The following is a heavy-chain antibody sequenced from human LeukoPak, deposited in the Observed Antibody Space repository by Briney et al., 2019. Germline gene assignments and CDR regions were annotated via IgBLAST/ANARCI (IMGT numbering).Heavy chain of an antibody. CDR2: IWSDGTNS. D-gene: IGHD4-11*01. Sequence: GRSLRLSCAASGFIYSHYGMHWVRQAPGKGLEWVAVIWSDGTNSFYAGSVKGRFTISRDNSQRTLFLQTNSLRVEDTAMYYCVRDAQRGFDYSNSLRYWGRGTLVTVSS. CDR1: GFIYSHYG. V-gene: IGHV3-33*08. CDR3: VRDAQRGFDYSNSLRY. J-gene: IGHJ2*01.